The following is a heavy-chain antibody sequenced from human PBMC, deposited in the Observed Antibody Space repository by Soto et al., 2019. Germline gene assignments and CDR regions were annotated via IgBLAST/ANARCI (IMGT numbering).Heavy chain of an antibody. Sequence: WTWIRQHPGKGLEWIGYIYYSGITYYNPSLKSRVTISVDTSKNQFSLKLSSGTAADTAGYYCAREPLDWGQGTLVTVSS. V-gene: IGHV4-31*02. CDR3: AREPLD. J-gene: IGHJ4*02. CDR2: IYYSGIT.